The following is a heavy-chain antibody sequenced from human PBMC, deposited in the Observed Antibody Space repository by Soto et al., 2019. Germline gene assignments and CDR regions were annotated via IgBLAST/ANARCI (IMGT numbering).Heavy chain of an antibody. CDR3: ARDAIIRGYTYGRAKYNGMDV. CDR1: GGSVSSDTHY. D-gene: IGHD5-18*01. Sequence: SETLSLTCTVSGGSVSSDTHYWSWIRQPPGKRLEWIGFIYSSGSTNYNPSLKSRVTMSVDTSKNQFSLKLRSVIVADTAVYHCARDAIIRGYTYGRAKYNGMDVWGQGTMVTVSS. V-gene: IGHV4-61*01. CDR2: IYSSGST. J-gene: IGHJ6*02.